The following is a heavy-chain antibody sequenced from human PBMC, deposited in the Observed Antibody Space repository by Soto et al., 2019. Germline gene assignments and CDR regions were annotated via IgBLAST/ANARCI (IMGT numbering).Heavy chain of an antibody. Sequence: TETLSLTCTVSGGSVSSGSYYRSLIRQTQGKELEWIGYIYYRESTNYTSSLKSRVTISVDTSKNQFSLKRSSVTAADTDVYYCARGERQQQRDYWGQGTLVPVS. CDR2: IYYREST. CDR1: GGSVSSGSYY. CDR3: ARGERQQQRDY. D-gene: IGHD6-13*01. J-gene: IGHJ4*02. V-gene: IGHV4-61*01.